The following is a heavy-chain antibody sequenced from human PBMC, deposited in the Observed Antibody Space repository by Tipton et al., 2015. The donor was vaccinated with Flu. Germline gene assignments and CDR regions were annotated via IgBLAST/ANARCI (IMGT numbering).Heavy chain of an antibody. CDR3: AKVVWFGGHNSDY. J-gene: IGHJ4*02. CDR1: GFTFSSYA. CDR2: ISGTGRST. V-gene: IGHV3-23*01. D-gene: IGHD3-10*01. Sequence: CAVSGFTFSSYAMTWVRQAPGKGLERVSGISGTGRSTYYADSVKGRFTISRDNSKNTVYLQMNSLRGDDTAVYYCAKVVWFGGHNSDYWGQGTLFTVSS.